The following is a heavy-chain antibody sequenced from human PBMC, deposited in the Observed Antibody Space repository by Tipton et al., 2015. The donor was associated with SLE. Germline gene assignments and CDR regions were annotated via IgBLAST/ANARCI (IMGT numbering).Heavy chain of an antibody. CDR3: ARFIVVVIAGHWYFDL. CDR1: GGSISSSSYY. CDR2: IYYSGST. Sequence: TLSLTCTVSGGSISSSSYYWGWIRQPPGKGLEWIGSIYYSGSTYYNPSLKSRVTISVDTSKNQFSLKLSSVTAADTAVYYCARFIVVVIAGHWYFDLWGRGTLVTVSS. V-gene: IGHV4-39*07. D-gene: IGHD2-21*01. J-gene: IGHJ2*01.